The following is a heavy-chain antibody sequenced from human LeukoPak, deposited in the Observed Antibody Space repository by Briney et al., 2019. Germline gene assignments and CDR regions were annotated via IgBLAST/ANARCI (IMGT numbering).Heavy chain of an antibody. CDR3: SADFWSGYYTSPI. D-gene: IGHD3-3*01. V-gene: IGHV3-73*01. CDR2: IRSKANSYAT. CDR1: GFTFSGSA. Sequence: GGSLRLSCAASGFTFSGSAMHWVRQASGKGLEWVGRIRSKANSYATAYAASVKGRFTISRDDSKNTAYLQMNSLKTEDTAVYYCSADFWSGYYTSPIWGQGTMVTVSS. J-gene: IGHJ3*02.